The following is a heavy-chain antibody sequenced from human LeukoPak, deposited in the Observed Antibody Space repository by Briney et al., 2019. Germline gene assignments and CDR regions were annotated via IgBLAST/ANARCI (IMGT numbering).Heavy chain of an antibody. CDR3: AREDYNAYNWLDP. V-gene: IGHV1-69*05. J-gene: IGHJ5*02. CDR1: GGTFSSYA. CDR2: IIPIFGTA. Sequence: SVKVSCKASGGTFSSYAISWVRQAPGQGLEWMGGIIPIFGTANYAQKFQGRVTITTDESTSTAYMELSSLRSEDTAVYYCAREDYNAYNWLDPWGQGTLVTVSS. D-gene: IGHD4-11*01.